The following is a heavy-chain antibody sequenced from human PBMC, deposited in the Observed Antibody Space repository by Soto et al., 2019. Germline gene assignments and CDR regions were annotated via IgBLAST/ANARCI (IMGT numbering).Heavy chain of an antibody. D-gene: IGHD3-10*01. CDR1: GFTFSSYA. CDR3: ARDGGAY. J-gene: IGHJ4*02. Sequence: QVQLVESGGGVVQHGRSLRLSCAASGFTFSSYAMHWVRRAPGKGLEWMAVMSYHGSNKYYADSVKGRFTISRDNSKNTLYLQMNSLRPEDTALYYCARDGGAYWGQGTPVIVSS. CDR2: MSYHGSNK. V-gene: IGHV3-30-3*01.